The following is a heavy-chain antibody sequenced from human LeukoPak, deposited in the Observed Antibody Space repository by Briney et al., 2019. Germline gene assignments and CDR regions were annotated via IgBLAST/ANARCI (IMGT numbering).Heavy chain of an antibody. V-gene: IGHV4-4*07. CDR1: DTSIYTYY. D-gene: IGHD3-10*01. Sequence: PSETLSLTCTVSDTSIYTYYWSWIRQPAGKGLEWIGHIYASGTTNYNPSLMSRVTMSIDTSKNQFSLNLRSVTAADTAVYFCAKVAKYYYGSQTYFFFENWGQGTLVTVSS. CDR2: IYASGTT. CDR3: AKVAKYYYGSQTYFFFEN. J-gene: IGHJ4*02.